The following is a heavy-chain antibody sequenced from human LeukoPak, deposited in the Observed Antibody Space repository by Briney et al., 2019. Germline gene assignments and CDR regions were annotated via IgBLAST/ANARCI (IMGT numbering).Heavy chain of an antibody. J-gene: IGHJ3*02. D-gene: IGHD6-13*01. CDR2: ISSSSSTI. CDR1: GFTFSSYS. Sequence: GGSLRLSCAASGFTFSSYSMNWVRQAPGKGLEWVSYISSSSSTIYYADSVKGRFTISRDNAKNSLYLQMNSLRAEDTAVYYCAREPSSWPLPDAFDIWGQGTMVTVSS. CDR3: AREPSSWPLPDAFDI. V-gene: IGHV3-48*01.